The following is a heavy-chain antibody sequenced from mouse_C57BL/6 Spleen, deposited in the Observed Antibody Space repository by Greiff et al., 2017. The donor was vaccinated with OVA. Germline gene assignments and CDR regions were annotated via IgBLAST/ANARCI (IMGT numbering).Heavy chain of an antibody. CDR2: ISSGSSTI. Sequence: EVQLVESGGGLVKPGGSLKLSCAASGFTFSDYGMHWVRQAPEKGLEWVAYISSGSSTIYYADTVKGRFTISRDNAKNTLFLQMTSLRSEDTVMYYCASGWDDAMDYWGQGTSVTVSS. CDR1: GFTFSDYG. V-gene: IGHV5-17*01. D-gene: IGHD4-1*01. CDR3: ASGWDDAMDY. J-gene: IGHJ4*01.